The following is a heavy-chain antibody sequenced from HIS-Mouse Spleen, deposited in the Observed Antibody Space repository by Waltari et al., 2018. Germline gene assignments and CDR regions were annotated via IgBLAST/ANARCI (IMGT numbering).Heavy chain of an antibody. J-gene: IGHJ4*02. CDR1: GGSFSGYY. Sequence: QVQLQQWGAGLLKPSETLSLTCAVYGGSFSGYYWSWIRQPPGKGLEWIGEINHGGSTNYNPSLKSRVTISVDTSKNQFSLKLSSVTAADTAVYYCARGVTLSGSLDYWGQGTLVTVSS. CDR3: ARGVTLSGSLDY. D-gene: IGHD1-26*01. V-gene: IGHV4-34*01. CDR2: INHGGST.